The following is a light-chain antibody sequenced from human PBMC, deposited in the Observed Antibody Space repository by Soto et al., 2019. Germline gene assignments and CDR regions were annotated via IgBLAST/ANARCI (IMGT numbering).Light chain of an antibody. CDR2: HAS. J-gene: IGKJ2*01. CDR1: QSVSKTY. CDR3: QQYGTSPPVYA. V-gene: IGKV3-20*01. Sequence: EIVLTQSPGTLSLYPGERATLSCRTSQSVSKTYLAWYQQKPGQAPRLLIYHASSRATGIPDSFSGSGSGTDFTLTISRLEPEDFAVYYCQQYGTSPPVYAFGQGTKREI.